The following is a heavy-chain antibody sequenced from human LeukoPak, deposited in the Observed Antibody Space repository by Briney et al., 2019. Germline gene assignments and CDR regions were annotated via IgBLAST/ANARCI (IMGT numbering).Heavy chain of an antibody. CDR1: GGSFSGYY. D-gene: IGHD2-2*01. Sequence: SETLSLTCAVYGGSFSGYYWSWIRQPPGKGLEWIGEINHSGSTNYNPSLKSRVTISVDTSKNQFSLKLSSVTAADTAVYYCASTFGSNQLLWGWFDPWGQGTLVTVSS. J-gene: IGHJ5*02. V-gene: IGHV4-34*01. CDR2: INHSGST. CDR3: ASTFGSNQLLWGWFDP.